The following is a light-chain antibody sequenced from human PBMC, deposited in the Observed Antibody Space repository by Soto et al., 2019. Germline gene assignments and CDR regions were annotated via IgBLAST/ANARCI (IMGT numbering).Light chain of an antibody. CDR2: KAS. J-gene: IGKJ5*01. V-gene: IGKV1-5*03. Sequence: DIQMTQSPSTLSASVGERVTITCRASQSISAWLARYQQKPGKAPKLLIYKASNVESGVPSRFSGSGSGTEFTLTISSLQPDDFATYYCQQYHSYPLTFGQGTRLEIK. CDR1: QSISAW. CDR3: QQYHSYPLT.